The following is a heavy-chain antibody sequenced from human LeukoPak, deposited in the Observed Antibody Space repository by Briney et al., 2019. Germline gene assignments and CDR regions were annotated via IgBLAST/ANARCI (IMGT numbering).Heavy chain of an antibody. D-gene: IGHD3-22*01. V-gene: IGHV1-69*04. CDR2: IIPILGIA. CDR1: GGTFSSYA. CDR3: ARGGAASEVDYFDSSGYPGDFDY. J-gene: IGHJ4*02. Sequence: GASVKVSCKASGGTFSSYAISWVRQAPGQGLEWMGRIIPILGIANYAQKFQGRVTITADKSTSTVYMELSSLRSDDTAVYYCARGGAASEVDYFDSSGYPGDFDYWGQGTLVTVSS.